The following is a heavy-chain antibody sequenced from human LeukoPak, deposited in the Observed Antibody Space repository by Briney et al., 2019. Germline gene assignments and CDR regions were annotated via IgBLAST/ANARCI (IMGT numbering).Heavy chain of an antibody. Sequence: SETLSLTCTVSGGSISSSSYYWGWIRQPPGKGLEWIGSIYYSGSTYYNPSLKSRVTISVDTSKNQFSLKLSSVTAADTAVYYCARLYYDMATTYYFDYWGQGTLVTVSS. D-gene: IGHD3-9*01. CDR2: IYYSGST. CDR1: GGSISSSSYY. V-gene: IGHV4-39*01. CDR3: ARLYYDMATTYYFDY. J-gene: IGHJ4*02.